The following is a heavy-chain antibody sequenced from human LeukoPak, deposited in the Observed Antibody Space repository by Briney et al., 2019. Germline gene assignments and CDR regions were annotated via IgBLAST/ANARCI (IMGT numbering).Heavy chain of an antibody. V-gene: IGHV1-2*02. CDR2: INPNSGGT. D-gene: IGHD3-10*01. CDR1: GYTFTGYY. CDR3: ARAGRSYYYGSGSPTPHDY. J-gene: IGHJ4*02. Sequence: ASVKVSCKASGYTFTGYYMHWVRQAPGQGLEWMGWINPNSGGTNYAQKFQGRVTMPRDTSISTDYMELSRLRSEDTAVYYCARAGRSYYYGSGSPTPHDYWGQGTLVTVSS.